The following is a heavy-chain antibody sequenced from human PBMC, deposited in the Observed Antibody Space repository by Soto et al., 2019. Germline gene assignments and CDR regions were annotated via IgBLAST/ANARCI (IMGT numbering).Heavy chain of an antibody. J-gene: IGHJ4*02. CDR3: ARGRTCKGASCYGGGDY. V-gene: IGHV3-21*06. CDR2: ISSDDNYI. D-gene: IGHD2-15*01. Sequence: LRLSFAASGFIFSDYSMNWMRQAPGKGLEWVASISSDDNYIYYRDSVEGRFTISRDNAKNSLYLQMTSLGADDTAVYYCARGRTCKGASCYGGGDYWGQGTLVTVSS. CDR1: GFIFSDYS.